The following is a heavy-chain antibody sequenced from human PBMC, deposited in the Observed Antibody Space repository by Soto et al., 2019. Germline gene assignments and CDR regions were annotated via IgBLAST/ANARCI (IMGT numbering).Heavy chain of an antibody. J-gene: IGHJ4*02. CDR2: IIPIFVTA. D-gene: IGHD4-17*01. V-gene: IGHV1-69*12. CDR3: AREGDDFGGGDY. Sequence: QVHLVQSGAEVKKPGSSVKVSCQASGGTFNNYAMNWIRQAPGQGLEWMGAIIPIFVTANYAQKFQGRVTITADESTRTTYMALSSLRSEDKAMYYCAREGDDFGGGDYWGQGTLVTVSS. CDR1: GGTFNNYA.